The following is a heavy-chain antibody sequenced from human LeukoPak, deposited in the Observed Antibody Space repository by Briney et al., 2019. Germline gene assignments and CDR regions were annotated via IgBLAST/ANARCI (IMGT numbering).Heavy chain of an antibody. J-gene: IGHJ4*02. V-gene: IGHV3-30*02. CDR2: IRFDGSDK. CDR1: GFTFSSYL. Sequence: GGSLRLSCAASGFTFSSYLMHWVRQAPGKGLEWVAFIRFDGSDKYYADSVKGRFTISRDNSKNTLHLQMTGLRVEDTAIYYCAKDRPLTTDWGQGTLVTVSS. CDR3: AKDRPLTTD. D-gene: IGHD4/OR15-4a*01.